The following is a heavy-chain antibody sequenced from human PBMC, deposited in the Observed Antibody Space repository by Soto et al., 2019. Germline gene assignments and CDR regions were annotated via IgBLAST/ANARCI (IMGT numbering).Heavy chain of an antibody. V-gene: IGHV4-39*01. D-gene: IGHD2-15*01. CDR3: AGVVVGATRQTGSDH. CDR1: HGSITSGDYF. Sequence: SETLSLTCTASHGSITSGDYFWAWIRQPPGKGLEFIGSVHSSGGTYYSPSLKSRASISIDKSKNQFSLKLTSVNAGDTAVYFCAGVVVGATRQTGSDHWGQGTLVTVSS. J-gene: IGHJ4*02. CDR2: VHSSGGT.